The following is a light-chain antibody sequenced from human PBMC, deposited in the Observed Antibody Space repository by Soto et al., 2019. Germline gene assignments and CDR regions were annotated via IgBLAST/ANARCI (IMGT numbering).Light chain of an antibody. CDR1: QSVTSS. J-gene: IGKJ4*01. V-gene: IGKV3-11*01. CDR2: DVS. Sequence: DIVLTQSPATLSLSPGDRATLSCRASQSVTSSLAWFQQKPGQAPRLLIYDVSRMATAIPARFSGSGSGTDFTLTSSSLEHEYFAFYYCQQRTTRPTFGGGTQVEIK. CDR3: QQRTTRPT.